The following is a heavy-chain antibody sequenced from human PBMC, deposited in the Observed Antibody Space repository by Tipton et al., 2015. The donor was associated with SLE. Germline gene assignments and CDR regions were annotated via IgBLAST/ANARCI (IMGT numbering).Heavy chain of an antibody. D-gene: IGHD1-26*01. Sequence: SLRLSCAVSGFTIRSHGMSWVRQAPGKGLERISNLLSGGDRNYADSVAGRFTISRDDAKNTLYLQMNSLRPDDTAVYFCARDLWGCNDFWGQGTLVTVSS. CDR3: ARDLWGCNDF. V-gene: IGHV3-23*03. CDR1: GFTIRSHG. J-gene: IGHJ4*02. CDR2: LLSGGDR.